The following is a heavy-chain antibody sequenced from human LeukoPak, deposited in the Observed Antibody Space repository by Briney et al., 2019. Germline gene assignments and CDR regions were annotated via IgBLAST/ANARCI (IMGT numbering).Heavy chain of an antibody. D-gene: IGHD2-15*01. CDR3: ARDRGVDYCSGGSCSHYYYYMDV. V-gene: IGHV1-2*02. Sequence: ASVKVSCKASEYTFTDYYVHWVRQAPGQGLEWMGWINPNSGGTNYAQKFQGRVTMTRDTSISTAYMELSRLRSDDTAVYYCARDRGVDYCSGGSCSHYYYYMDVWGKGTAVTISS. CDR1: EYTFTDYY. J-gene: IGHJ6*03. CDR2: INPNSGGT.